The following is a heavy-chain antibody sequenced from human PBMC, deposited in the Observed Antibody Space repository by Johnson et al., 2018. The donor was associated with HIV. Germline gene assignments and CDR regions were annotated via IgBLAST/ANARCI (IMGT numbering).Heavy chain of an antibody. Sequence: VQLVESGGGLVKPGGSLRLSCAASGFTFSNAWMSWVRQAPGKGLEWVGRIKSKTDGWTTDYAAPVKGRFTISRDNSKNTLYLQMNSLRAEDTAVYYCAKDLFYYGRTGDAFDIWGQGTMVTVSS. CDR3: AKDLFYYGRTGDAFDI. CDR2: IKSKTDGWTT. J-gene: IGHJ3*02. V-gene: IGHV3-15*01. CDR1: GFTFSNAW. D-gene: IGHD3-10*01.